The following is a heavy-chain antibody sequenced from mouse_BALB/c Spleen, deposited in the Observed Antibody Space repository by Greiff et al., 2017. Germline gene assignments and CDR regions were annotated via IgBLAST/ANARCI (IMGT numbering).Heavy chain of an antibody. CDR3: ARDDGYAMDY. J-gene: IGHJ2*01. D-gene: IGHD2-3*01. V-gene: IGHV1-87*01. Sequence: VQLQQSGAELARPGASVKLSCKASGYTFTSYWMQWVKQRPGQGLEWIGAIYPGDGDTRYTQKFKGKATLTADKSSSTAYMQLSSLASEDSAVYYCARDDGYAMDYWGQGTTLTVSS. CDR1: GYTFTSYW. CDR2: IYPGDGDT.